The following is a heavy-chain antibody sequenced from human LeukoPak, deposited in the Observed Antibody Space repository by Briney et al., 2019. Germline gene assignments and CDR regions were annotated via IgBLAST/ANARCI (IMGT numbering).Heavy chain of an antibody. Sequence: GGPLRLSCATSGFTFSNAWMNWVRQAPGKGLEWVGRIRSNSDGGTIDYAAPVKGRFTLSRDDSKTTLYLQMNSLQTEDTAVYYCATDFYDSTWGQGTLVTVSS. V-gene: IGHV3-15*07. CDR1: GFTFSNAW. J-gene: IGHJ5*02. D-gene: IGHD3-22*01. CDR2: IRSNSDGGTI. CDR3: ATDFYDST.